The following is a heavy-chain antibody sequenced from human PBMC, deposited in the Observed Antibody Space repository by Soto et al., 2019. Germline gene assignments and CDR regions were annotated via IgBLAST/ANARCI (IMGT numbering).Heavy chain of an antibody. Sequence: EVQLVESGGGLVQPGGSLRLSCAASGFTFSSYWMHWVRQAPGKGLVWVSRINSDGSSTSYADSVKGRFTISRDNAKNTLYLQMNSLRAEDTAVYYCARSEYDFWSGYSDYFDYWGQGTLVTVSS. J-gene: IGHJ4*02. V-gene: IGHV3-74*01. D-gene: IGHD3-3*01. CDR1: GFTFSSYW. CDR2: INSDGSST. CDR3: ARSEYDFWSGYSDYFDY.